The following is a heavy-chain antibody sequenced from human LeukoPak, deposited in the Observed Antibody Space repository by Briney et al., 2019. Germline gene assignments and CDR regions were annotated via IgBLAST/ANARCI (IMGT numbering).Heavy chain of an antibody. CDR2: IKSKSSGGTI. J-gene: IGHJ4*02. Sequence: GGSLRLSCAASGFDFSFTWMSWVRQAPGKGLELVGRIKSKSSGGTIDYAAPVRGRFTISRDDSKNTLYLQMNSLKTEDTAVYYCTTRGGSFSIFDYWGQGTLVTVSS. CDR1: GFDFSFTW. CDR3: TTRGGSFSIFDY. V-gene: IGHV3-15*01. D-gene: IGHD1-26*01.